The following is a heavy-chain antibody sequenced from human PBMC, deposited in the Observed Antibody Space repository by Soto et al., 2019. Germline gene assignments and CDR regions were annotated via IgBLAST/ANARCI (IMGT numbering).Heavy chain of an antibody. D-gene: IGHD2-2*01. V-gene: IGHV4-59*01. J-gene: IGHJ3*02. CDR1: GGSISSYY. Sequence: SETLSLTCTVSGGSISSYYWSWIRQPPGKGLEWIGYIYYSGSTNYNPSLKSRVTISVDTSKNQFSLKLSSLTAADTAVYYCARDRPGRTRGIAFDIWGQGTMVTVS. CDR3: ARDRPGRTRGIAFDI. CDR2: IYYSGST.